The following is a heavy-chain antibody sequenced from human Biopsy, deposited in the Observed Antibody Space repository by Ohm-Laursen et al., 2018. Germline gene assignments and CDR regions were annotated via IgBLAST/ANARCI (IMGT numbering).Heavy chain of an antibody. CDR3: ALQSVAQMKNFDY. J-gene: IGHJ4*02. V-gene: IGHV1-2*02. CDR1: GFSFTGYY. Sequence: GSSVKVSRKVSGFSFTGYYIHWVRQAPGQGLEWMGWISPKSGDTNYAHKFQGNITMTRDTSMSTAYMEMSRLRCDDTAVYYCALQSVAQMKNFDYWGQGTLVTVSS. D-gene: IGHD6-19*01. CDR2: ISPKSGDT.